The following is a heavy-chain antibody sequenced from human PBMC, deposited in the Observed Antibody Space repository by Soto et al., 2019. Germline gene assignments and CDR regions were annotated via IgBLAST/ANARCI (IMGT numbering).Heavy chain of an antibody. CDR2: IIPIFGTA. CDR3: AITGNNLITIFADLAGMDF. J-gene: IGHJ6*01. Sequence: SVKVSCKASGYTFTSYGISWVRQAPGQGLEWMGGIIPIFGTANYAQKFQGRVTITADESTSTAYMELSSLRSEDTAVYYCAITGNNLITIFADLAGMDFWGQGTTVTVPS. V-gene: IGHV1-69*13. CDR1: GYTFTSYG. D-gene: IGHD3-3*01.